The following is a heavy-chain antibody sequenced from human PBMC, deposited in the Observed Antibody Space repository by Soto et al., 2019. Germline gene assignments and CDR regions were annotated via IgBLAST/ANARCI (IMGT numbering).Heavy chain of an antibody. CDR1: GFSLSTSGVG. J-gene: IGHJ3*02. D-gene: IGHD2-2*01. CDR3: ARLDCSSTSCYVKNAFDI. V-gene: IGHV2-5*02. Sequence: ESGPTLVNPTQTLTLTCTFSGFSLSTSGVGVGWIRQPPGKALEWLALIYWDDDKRYSPSLKSRLTITKDTSKNQVVLTMTNMDPVDTATYYCARLDCSSTSCYVKNAFDIWGQGTMVTVSS. CDR2: IYWDDDK.